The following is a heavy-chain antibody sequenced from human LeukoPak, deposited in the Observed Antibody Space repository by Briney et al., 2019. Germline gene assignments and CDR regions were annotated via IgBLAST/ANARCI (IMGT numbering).Heavy chain of an antibody. Sequence: SGPALVKPTQTLTLTCTFSGFSLSTIGMRVSWIRQPPGKALEWLARIGWDDDKFYSTSLKTRLTISKDPSKNQVVLTMTNMDPVDTATYYCARSQFCSGNSCYSRDWFDTWGQGTLVTVSS. V-gene: IGHV2-70*04. CDR3: ARSQFCSGNSCYSRDWFDT. J-gene: IGHJ5*02. CDR1: GFSLSTIGMR. CDR2: IGWDDDK. D-gene: IGHD2-15*01.